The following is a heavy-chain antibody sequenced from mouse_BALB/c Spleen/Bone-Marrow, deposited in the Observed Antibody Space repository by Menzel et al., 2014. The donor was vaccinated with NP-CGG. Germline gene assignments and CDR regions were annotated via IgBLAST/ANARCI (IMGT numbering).Heavy chain of an antibody. D-gene: IGHD1-1*01. V-gene: IGHV5-6*02. CDR3: ARHNYGYFAMDY. J-gene: IGHJ4*01. Sequence: EVKLVESGGDLVKPGGSLKLSCATSGFTFSNYDVSWVRQTPDKRLEWVAIISSGVSYTYYPDSVKGRFTISRDNAKNTLYLQMSSLKSEDTAMYFCARHNYGYFAMDYWGQGTSVTVPS. CDR2: ISSGVSYT. CDR1: GFTFSNYD.